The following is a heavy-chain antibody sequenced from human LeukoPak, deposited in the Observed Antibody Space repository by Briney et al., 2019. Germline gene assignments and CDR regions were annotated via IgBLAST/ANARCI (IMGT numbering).Heavy chain of an antibody. J-gene: IGHJ4*02. CDR3: ASGWYYDFWSGPVGS. D-gene: IGHD3-3*01. Sequence: ASVKVSCKASGGTFSSYAISWVRQAPGQGLEWMGGIIPIFGTANYAQKFQGRVTITADESTSTAYMELSSLRSEDTAVYYCASGWYYDFWSGPVGSWGQGTLVTVSS. CDR2: IIPIFGTA. CDR1: GGTFSSYA. V-gene: IGHV1-69*13.